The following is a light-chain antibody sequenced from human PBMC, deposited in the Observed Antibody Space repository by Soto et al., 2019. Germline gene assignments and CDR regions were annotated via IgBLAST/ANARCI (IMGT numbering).Light chain of an antibody. CDR3: SSYTTSNSVI. V-gene: IGLV2-14*01. CDR1: SSDVGAYDY. CDR2: DVS. J-gene: IGLJ2*01. Sequence: QSALTQPASVSGSPGQSITISCTGTSSDVGAYDYVSWYQQHPGKVPKLMIYDVSHRPSGVSNRFSGSKSVNTASLTISGLQAEDEADYYCSSYTTSNSVIFGGGTKVT.